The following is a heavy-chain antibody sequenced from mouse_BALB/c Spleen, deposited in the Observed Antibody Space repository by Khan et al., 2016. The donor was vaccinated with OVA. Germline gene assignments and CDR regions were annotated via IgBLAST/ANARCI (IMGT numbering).Heavy chain of an antibody. CDR3: TRLAYYYYSEGFAY. D-gene: IGHD1-1*01. CDR2: VSTGGSYT. Sequence: EVELVESGGDLVKPGGSLKLSCAASGFTFSTYGMSWVRQTPDKRLEWVATVSTGGSYTYYPDSVKGRFTISRDNTKNTLYLQMIGLKSEDTAMFYCTRLAYYYYSEGFAYWGQGTLVTVSA. V-gene: IGHV5-6*01. CDR1: GFTFSTYG. J-gene: IGHJ3*01.